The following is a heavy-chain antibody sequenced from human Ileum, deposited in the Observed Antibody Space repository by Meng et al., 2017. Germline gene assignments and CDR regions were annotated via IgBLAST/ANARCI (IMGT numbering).Heavy chain of an antibody. CDR3: ARGNVGLLSQYHDC. CDR1: EFTFSSYW. J-gene: IGHJ4*02. V-gene: IGHV3-74*01. D-gene: IGHD2/OR15-2a*01. CDR2: ISSDGSST. Sequence: GESLKISCAASEFTFSSYWMHWVRQAPGKGLVWVSRISSDGSSTTYADSVKGRFTISRDNAKNTLYLQMNSLRAEDTAVYYCARGNVGLLSQYHDCWGQGTLVTVSS.